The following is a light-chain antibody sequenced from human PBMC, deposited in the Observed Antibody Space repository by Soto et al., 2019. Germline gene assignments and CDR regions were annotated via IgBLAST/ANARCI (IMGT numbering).Light chain of an antibody. CDR2: GAY. CDR1: QSVSSS. Sequence: IVVTQSPATLSVSPGETVTLSCRVSQSVSSSQAWYQQKPGQAPRLLISGAYTRATGIPARFSGSGSGTEFTLTISGLQSEDFAVYYCQQYYNWPQLTFGGGTKVDIK. V-gene: IGKV3-15*01. J-gene: IGKJ4*01. CDR3: QQYYNWPQLT.